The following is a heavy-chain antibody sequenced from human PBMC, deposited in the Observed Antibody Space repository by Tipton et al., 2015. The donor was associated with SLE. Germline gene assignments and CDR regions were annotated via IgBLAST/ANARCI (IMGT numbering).Heavy chain of an antibody. J-gene: IGHJ4*02. CDR1: GGSFSGYY. D-gene: IGHD6-13*01. CDR2: INHSGST. Sequence: LRLSCAVYGGSFSGYYWSWIRQPPGKGLEWIGEINHSGSTNYNPSLKSRVTISVDTSKNQFSLKLSSVTAADTAVYYCARERGSSSWYGGYYFDYWGQGTLVTVSS. CDR3: ARERGSSSWYGGYYFDY. V-gene: IGHV4-34*01.